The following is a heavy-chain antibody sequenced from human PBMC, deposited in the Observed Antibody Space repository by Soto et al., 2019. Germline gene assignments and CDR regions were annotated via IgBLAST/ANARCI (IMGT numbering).Heavy chain of an antibody. V-gene: IGHV5-51*01. J-gene: IGHJ4*02. D-gene: IGHD4-17*01. CDR2: IYPGDSDT. CDR3: ARHPLTTVVTRGFDY. CDR1: GYSFTSYW. Sequence: PGESLKISCKGSGYSFTSYWIGWVRQMPGKGLEWMGIIYPGDSDTRYSPSFQGQVTISADKSISTAYLQWSSLKASDTAMYYCARHPLTTVVTRGFDYWGQGTLVTVSS.